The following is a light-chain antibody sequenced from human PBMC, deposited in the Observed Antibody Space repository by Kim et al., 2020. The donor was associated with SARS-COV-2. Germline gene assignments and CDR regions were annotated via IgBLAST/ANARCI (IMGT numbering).Light chain of an antibody. Sequence: ASVGDRVTIACRASQGISNYLAWYQQKPGKVPKLLIYAASTLQSGVPSRFSGSGSGTDFTLTISSLQPEDVATYYCQKYNSAPRTCGQGTKVDIK. V-gene: IGKV1-27*01. J-gene: IGKJ1*01. CDR2: AAS. CDR1: QGISNY. CDR3: QKYNSAPRT.